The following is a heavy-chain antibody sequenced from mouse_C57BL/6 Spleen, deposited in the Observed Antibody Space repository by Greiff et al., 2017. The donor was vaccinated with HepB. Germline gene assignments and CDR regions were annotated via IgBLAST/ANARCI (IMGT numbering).Heavy chain of an antibody. D-gene: IGHD1-1*01. CDR2: IYPGNSDT. J-gene: IGHJ4*01. CDR1: GYTFTSYW. V-gene: IGHV1-5*01. CDR3: TRGFYYYGSERRLDYAMDY. Sequence: EVQLVESGTVLARPGASVKMSCKTSGYTFTSYWMHWVKQRPGQGLEWIGAIYPGNSDTSYNQKFKGKAKLTAVTSASTAYMELSSLTNEDSAVYYCTRGFYYYGSERRLDYAMDYWGQGTSVTVSS.